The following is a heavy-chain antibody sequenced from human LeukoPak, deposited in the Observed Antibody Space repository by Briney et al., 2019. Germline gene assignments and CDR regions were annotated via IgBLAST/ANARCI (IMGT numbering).Heavy chain of an antibody. D-gene: IGHD5-24*01. V-gene: IGHV3-23*01. Sequence: GGSLRLSCVAAGFTFGNYAMGWLRQAPGRRPEWVSSLTDSGGTTYYVDSVKGRFAISRDNSKNTLYLHMNSLRAEDTAVYYCAKKRDAFDIWGQGTVVTVSS. CDR1: GFTFGNYA. CDR2: LTDSGGTT. J-gene: IGHJ3*02. CDR3: AKKRDAFDI.